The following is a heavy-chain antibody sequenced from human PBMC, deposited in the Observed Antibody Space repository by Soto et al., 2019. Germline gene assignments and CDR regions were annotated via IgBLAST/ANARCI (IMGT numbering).Heavy chain of an antibody. CDR1: GGSISSGGYY. D-gene: IGHD3-22*01. V-gene: IGHV4-31*03. CDR3: ARSPIYYDSSGYYPTPAPFDY. CDR2: IYYSGST. Sequence: SLTCTVSGGSISSGGYYWSWIRQHPGKGLEWIGYIYYSGSTYYNPSLKSRVTISVDTSKNQFSLKLSSVTAADTAVYYCARSPIYYDSSGYYPTPAPFDYWGQGTLVTVSS. J-gene: IGHJ4*02.